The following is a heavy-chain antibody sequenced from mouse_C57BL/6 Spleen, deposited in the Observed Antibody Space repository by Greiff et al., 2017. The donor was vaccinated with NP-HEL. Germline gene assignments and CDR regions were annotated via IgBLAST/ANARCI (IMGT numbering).Heavy chain of an antibody. CDR2: INPSTGGT. J-gene: IGHJ2*01. CDR1: GYSFTGYY. D-gene: IGHD1-1*01. CDR3: ARYRGTTVVAPFDY. V-gene: IGHV1-42*01. Sequence: VQLQQSGPELVKPGASAKISCKASGYSFTGYYMNWVKQSPEKSLEWIGEINPSTGGTTYNQKFKAKATLTVDKSSSTAYMQLKSLTSEDSAVYYCARYRGTTVVAPFDYWGQGTTLTVSS.